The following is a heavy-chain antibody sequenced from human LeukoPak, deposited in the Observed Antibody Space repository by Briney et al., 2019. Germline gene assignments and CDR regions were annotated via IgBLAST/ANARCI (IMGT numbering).Heavy chain of an antibody. CDR1: GFTFSVYA. V-gene: IGHV3-23*01. J-gene: IGHJ4*02. Sequence: GGSLRLSCAASGFTFSVYAMSWVRQAPGKGLQWVSGFSGISGSGDTTQYADSVKGRFTISRDNSKNTLYLQMNSLRAEDTAVYYCAKLPPVVPAAPNDYWGQGTLVTVSS. CDR3: AKLPPVVPAAPNDY. CDR2: FSGISGSGDTT. D-gene: IGHD2-2*01.